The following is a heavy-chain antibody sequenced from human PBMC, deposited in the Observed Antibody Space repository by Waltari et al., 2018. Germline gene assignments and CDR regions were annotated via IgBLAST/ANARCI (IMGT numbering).Heavy chain of an antibody. J-gene: IGHJ4*02. D-gene: IGHD2-2*01. CDR2: IYHEGDT. Sequence: QVQLQESGPAVVRPSETLSLKCLVSGYSIGSGYYWGWIRQPQGKGLEWIGNIYHEGDTSYNPSLASQVALSMDTSGHHFALILTSETGTDTARYYCAGLALGYCTSPRGRQNESWGQGTLVTVSS. CDR3: AGLALGYCTSPRGRQNES. CDR1: GYSIGSGYY. V-gene: IGHV4-38-2*01.